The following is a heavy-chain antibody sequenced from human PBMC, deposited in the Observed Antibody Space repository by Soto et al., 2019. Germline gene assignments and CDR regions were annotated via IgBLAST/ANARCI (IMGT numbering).Heavy chain of an antibody. V-gene: IGHV1-46*01. D-gene: IGHD1-26*01. J-gene: IGHJ4*02. CDR2: INPSSGTT. CDR3: ARSLGETTSLFDY. Sequence: QVLLVQSGAEMKQPGASVKLSCQASGYIFIHCFMHWVRQAPGQGLEWMGGINPSSGTTTYAQKFQGRVTVTRDTSTSTVYMELSSLGSGDTAMYYCARSLGETTSLFDYWGQGSLVTVSA. CDR1: GYIFIHCF.